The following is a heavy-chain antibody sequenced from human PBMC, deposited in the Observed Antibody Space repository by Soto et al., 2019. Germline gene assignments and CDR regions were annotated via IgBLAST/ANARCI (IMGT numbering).Heavy chain of an antibody. D-gene: IGHD3-3*01. J-gene: IGHJ6*02. CDR3: ARIRITIFGVVIRYGMDV. CDR2: IIPIFGTA. V-gene: IGHV1-69*01. Sequence: QVQLVQSGAEVKKPGSSVKVSCKASGGTFSSYAISWVRQAPGQGLEWMGGIIPIFGTANYAPKFQGRGTITADESTRTAYMELSSLRSEDTAVYYCARIRITIFGVVIRYGMDVWGQGTTVTVSS. CDR1: GGTFSSYA.